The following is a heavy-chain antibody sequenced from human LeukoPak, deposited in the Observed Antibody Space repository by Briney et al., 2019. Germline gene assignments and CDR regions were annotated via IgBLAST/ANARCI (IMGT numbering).Heavy chain of an antibody. Sequence: ASVKVSCKASGYTFTSYDINWVRQATGQGLEWMGWMNANSGNTGYAQKFQGRVTMTRNTSISTAYMELSSLRSEDAAVYYCARGDDSSGYYRYWGQGTLVTVS. V-gene: IGHV1-8*01. D-gene: IGHD3-22*01. CDR2: MNANSGNT. CDR3: ARGDDSSGYYRY. CDR1: GYTFTSYD. J-gene: IGHJ4*02.